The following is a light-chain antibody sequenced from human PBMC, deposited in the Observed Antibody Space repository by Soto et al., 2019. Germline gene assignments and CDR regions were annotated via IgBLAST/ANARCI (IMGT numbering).Light chain of an antibody. V-gene: IGLV3-1*01. CDR1: KLGDKY. Sequence: SYELTQPPSVSVSPGQTASITCSGDKLGDKYACWYQQKPGQSPVLVIYQDSKRPSGIPERFSGSNSGNTATLTISGTQAMDEADYYCQAWDSSIWVFGTGTKVTVL. CDR2: QDS. J-gene: IGLJ1*01. CDR3: QAWDSSIWV.